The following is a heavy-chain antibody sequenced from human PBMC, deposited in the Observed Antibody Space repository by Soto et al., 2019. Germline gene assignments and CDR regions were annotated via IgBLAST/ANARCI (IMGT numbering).Heavy chain of an antibody. V-gene: IGHV1-18*01. CDR1: GYTFTSYG. D-gene: IGHD4-4*01. J-gene: IGHJ4*02. CDR2: ISAYNGNT. Sequence: ASVKVSCKASGYTFTSYGISWVRQAPGQGLEWMGWISAYNGNTNYAQKLQGRVTMTTDTSTSTAYMELRSLRSDDTAVYYCARPDDYSNYGSLDYWGQGTLVTVSS. CDR3: ARPDDYSNYGSLDY.